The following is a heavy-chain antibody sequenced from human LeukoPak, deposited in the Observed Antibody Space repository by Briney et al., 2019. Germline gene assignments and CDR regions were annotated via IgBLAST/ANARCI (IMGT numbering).Heavy chain of an antibody. CDR2: VSSNGGST. CDR3: ARGGRFLDSSFDY. V-gene: IGHV3-64*01. Sequence: GGSLRLSCAASGFTFSSYAMHWVRQAPGKGLEYVSAVSSNGGSTYYANSVKGRFTISRDNSKNTLYLQMGSLRAEDMAVYYCARGGRFLDSSFDYWGQGTLVTVSS. CDR1: GFTFSSYA. J-gene: IGHJ4*02. D-gene: IGHD3-3*01.